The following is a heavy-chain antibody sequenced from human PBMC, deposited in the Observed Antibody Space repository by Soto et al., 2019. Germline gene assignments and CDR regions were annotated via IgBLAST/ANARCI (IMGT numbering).Heavy chain of an antibody. Sequence: QLQLQESGSGLVKPSQTLSLTCAVSGGSISSGGYSWSWIRQPPGKGLEWIGYIYHSGSTYYNPSLRSRVTISVDRSKDQFSLNLSSGTAADTAVYYCARALWEVGGAFDIWGQGTMVTVSS. J-gene: IGHJ3*02. V-gene: IGHV4-30-2*01. D-gene: IGHD1-26*01. CDR1: GGSISSGGYS. CDR2: IYHSGST. CDR3: ARALWEVGGAFDI.